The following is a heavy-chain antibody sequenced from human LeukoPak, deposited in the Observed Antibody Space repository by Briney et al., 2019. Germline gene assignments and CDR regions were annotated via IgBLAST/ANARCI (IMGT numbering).Heavy chain of an antibody. CDR1: GFFIINSA. J-gene: IGHJ4*02. Sequence: GGSLRLSCIASGFFIINSAMSWVRQAPGKGLEWVSGISVSGATTYYADSVRGRFTISRDNAKNSLYLQMNSLRAEDTAVYYCARGDKFSGDYWGQGTLVTVSS. CDR3: ARGDKFSGDY. CDR2: ISVSGATT. V-gene: IGHV3-23*01. D-gene: IGHD3-16*01.